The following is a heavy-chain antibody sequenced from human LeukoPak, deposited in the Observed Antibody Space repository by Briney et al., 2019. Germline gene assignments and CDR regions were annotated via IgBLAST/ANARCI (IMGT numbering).Heavy chain of an antibody. CDR2: INHSGST. CDR3: ARGYYGSGSHCCHMDV. J-gene: IGHJ6*03. Sequence: SETLSLTCAVYVGSFSGYYWSWIRQPPGKGLEWIGEINHSGSTDYNSSLKSRVTISVDTSKNQFSLKLSSVTAADTAVYYCARGYYGSGSHCCHMDVWGKGTTITVS. D-gene: IGHD3-10*01. V-gene: IGHV4-34*01. CDR1: VGSFSGYY.